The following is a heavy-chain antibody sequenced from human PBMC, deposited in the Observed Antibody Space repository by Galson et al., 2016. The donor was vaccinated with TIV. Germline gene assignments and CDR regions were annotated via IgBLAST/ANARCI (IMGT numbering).Heavy chain of an antibody. CDR2: IYFDGST. V-gene: IGHV4-59*01. Sequence: SETLSLTCSVSGGSITSFYWRWIRQPPGKGLEWIGYIYFDGSTIYNPSLKSRVTVSVDTARTEFSLTLRSVPAADTAVYYCARGGSGDYDWGRAAFANWGQGTLVTVSS. D-gene: IGHD4-17*01. CDR1: GGSITSFY. J-gene: IGHJ4*02. CDR3: ARGGSGDYDWGRAAFAN.